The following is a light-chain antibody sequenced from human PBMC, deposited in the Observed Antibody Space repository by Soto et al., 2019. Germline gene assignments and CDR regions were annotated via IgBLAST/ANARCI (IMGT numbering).Light chain of an antibody. V-gene: IGKV3-20*01. Sequence: TLSLSPGEIATLSCRASQSVSSSYLAWYQQKPGQAPRLLIYGASSRATGIPDRFSGSGSGTDFTLTISRLEPEDFAVYYCQQSGSSLKLGGGIKVDIK. J-gene: IGKJ4*01. CDR1: QSVSSSY. CDR2: GAS. CDR3: QQSGSSLK.